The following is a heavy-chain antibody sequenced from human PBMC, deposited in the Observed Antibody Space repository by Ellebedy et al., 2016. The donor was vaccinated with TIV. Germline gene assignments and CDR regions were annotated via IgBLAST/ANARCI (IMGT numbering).Heavy chain of an antibody. CDR3: ARVPRGTMIVVGRGYWYFDL. J-gene: IGHJ2*01. D-gene: IGHD3-22*01. CDR2: IYYSGTT. V-gene: IGHV4-59*01. Sequence: MPSETLSLTCTVSGGSISSYYWSWIRQPPGKGLEWIGYIYYSGTTNYNPSLKSRVTISVDTSKNQFSLKLSSVTAADTAVYYCARVPRGTMIVVGRGYWYFDLWGRGTLVTVSS. CDR1: GGSISSYY.